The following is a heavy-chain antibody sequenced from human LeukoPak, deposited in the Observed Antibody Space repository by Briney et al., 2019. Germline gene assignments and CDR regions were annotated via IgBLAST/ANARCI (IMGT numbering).Heavy chain of an antibody. CDR3: ARGQRPGIFDY. CDR2: INPNSGGT. Sequence: ASVKVSCKASGGTFSSYAISWVRQAPGQGLEWMGWINPNSGGTNYAQKFQGRVTMTRDTSISTAYMELSRLRSDDTAVYYCARGQRPGIFDYWGQGTLVTVSS. V-gene: IGHV1-2*02. J-gene: IGHJ4*02. CDR1: GGTFSSYA. D-gene: IGHD1-1*01.